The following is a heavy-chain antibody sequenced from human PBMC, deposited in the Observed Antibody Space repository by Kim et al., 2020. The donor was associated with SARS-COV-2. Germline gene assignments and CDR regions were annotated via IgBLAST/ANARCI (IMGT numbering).Heavy chain of an antibody. CDR2: INAGNGNT. V-gene: IGHV1-3*01. J-gene: IGHJ4*02. CDR3: ARARSITMVRGVIITPSFDY. D-gene: IGHD3-10*01. CDR1: GYTFTSYA. Sequence: ASVKVSCKASGYTFTSYAMHWVRQAPGQRLEWMGWINAGNGNTKYSQKFQGRVTITRDTSASTAYMELSSLRSEDTAVYYCARARSITMVRGVIITPSFDYWGQGTLVTVSS.